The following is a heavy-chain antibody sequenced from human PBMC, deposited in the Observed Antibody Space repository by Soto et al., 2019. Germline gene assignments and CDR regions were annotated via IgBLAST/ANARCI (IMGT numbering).Heavy chain of an antibody. CDR3: VRGPAVYVYVGFYR. V-gene: IGHV3-74*01. J-gene: IGHJ4*01. Sequence: GGSLRLPCASSRFRNSRLHWLLQVRRNGPVWFSRINTDGDSTNYADFVKGRFTISRDYDTHTVYLLTNSLRAGDTDVYYCVRGPAVYVYVGFYRWGQGPMVTVSS. CDR2: INTDGDST. D-gene: IGHD3-3*01. CDR1: RFRNSR.